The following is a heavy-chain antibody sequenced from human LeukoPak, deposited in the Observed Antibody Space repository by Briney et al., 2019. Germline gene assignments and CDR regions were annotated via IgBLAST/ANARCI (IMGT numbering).Heavy chain of an antibody. CDR2: INHSGST. CDR3: ARHECRDGYSDLRCGFDY. Sequence: SETLSLTCAVYGGSFSGYYWSLIRQPPGKGLEWIGEINHSGSTNYNPSLKSRVTISVDTSKNQFSLKLSSVTAADTAVYYCARHECRDGYSDLRCGFDYWGQGTLVTVSS. D-gene: IGHD5-24*01. CDR1: GGSFSGYY. J-gene: IGHJ4*02. V-gene: IGHV4-34*01.